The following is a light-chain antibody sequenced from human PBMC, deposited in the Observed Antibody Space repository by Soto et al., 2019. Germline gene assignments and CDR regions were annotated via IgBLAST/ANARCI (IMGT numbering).Light chain of an antibody. CDR2: DDN. Sequence: QSVVTQPPSVSAAPRQRVTITCSGSRSNIGKNYVSWYQHLPGTAPKLLIYDDNKRASGIPDRFSGSKSGSSATLGISGLQTEDEADYYCAAWDSSLSVGVFGTGTKLTVL. V-gene: IGLV1-51*01. CDR1: RSNIGKNY. J-gene: IGLJ1*01. CDR3: AAWDSSLSVGV.